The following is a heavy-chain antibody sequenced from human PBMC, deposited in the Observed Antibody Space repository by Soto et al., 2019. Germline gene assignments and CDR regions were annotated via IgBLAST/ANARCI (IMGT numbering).Heavy chain of an antibody. V-gene: IGHV1-69*02. Sequence: SVKVSCKASGGTFSSYTISWVRQAPGQGLEWMGRIIPILGIANYAQKFQGRVTITADKSTSTAYMELSSLRSEDTAVYYCAELGESYYFDYWGQGTLVTVSS. D-gene: IGHD7-27*01. J-gene: IGHJ4*02. CDR1: GGTFSSYT. CDR3: AELGESYYFDY. CDR2: IIPILGIA.